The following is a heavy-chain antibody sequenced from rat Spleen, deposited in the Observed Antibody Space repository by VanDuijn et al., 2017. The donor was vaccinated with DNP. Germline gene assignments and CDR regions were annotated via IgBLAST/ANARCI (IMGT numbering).Heavy chain of an antibody. CDR1: GFTFSDYY. D-gene: IGHD1-7*01. V-gene: IGHV5-7*01. J-gene: IGHJ2*01. CDR2: ISTSGSRT. Sequence: EVQLVESGGGLVQPGRSLRLSCAASGFTFSDYYMAWVRQAPKKGLEWVATISTSGSRTYYPDSVKGRFTISRDNAKSSLYLQMDSLRSDDTATYYCASLPYYGYWGDYWGQGVMVTVSS. CDR3: ASLPYYGYWGDY.